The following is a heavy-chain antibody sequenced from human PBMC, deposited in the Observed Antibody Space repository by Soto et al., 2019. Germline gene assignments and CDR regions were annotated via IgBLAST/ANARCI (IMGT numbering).Heavy chain of an antibody. CDR1: GFTFGDYA. CDR2: IRSKAYGGTT. V-gene: IGHV3-49*04. CDR3: TRVNYSNYGIWAYYYYGMDV. Sequence: PGGSLRLSCTASGFTFGDYAMSRVRQAPGKGLEWVGFIRSKAYGGTTEYAASVKGRFTISRDDSKSIAYLQMNSLKTEDTAVYYCTRVNYSNYGIWAYYYYGMDVWGQGTTVTVSS. D-gene: IGHD4-4*01. J-gene: IGHJ6*02.